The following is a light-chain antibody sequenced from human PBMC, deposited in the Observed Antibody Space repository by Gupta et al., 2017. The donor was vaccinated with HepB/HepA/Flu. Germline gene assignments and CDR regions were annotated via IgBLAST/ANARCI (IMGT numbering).Light chain of an antibody. V-gene: IGLV1-47*01. Sequence: QSLLTQPPSASATPGQRVTVSRSGSSPNIGSNYVFWYQQFPGMAPKLLIYRNDQRPSGVPDRFSGSKSGTTASLAISGLRSEDEADYYCATWDDNMSGYVFATGTKVTVL. CDR1: SPNIGSNY. J-gene: IGLJ1*01. CDR3: ATWDDNMSGYV. CDR2: RND.